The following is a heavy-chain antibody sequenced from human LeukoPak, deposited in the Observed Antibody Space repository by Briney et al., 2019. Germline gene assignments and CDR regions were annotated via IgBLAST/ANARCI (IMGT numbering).Heavy chain of an antibody. Sequence: ASVKVSCKASGYTFTSYYMHWVRQAPGQGLEWMGWMNPNSGNTGYAQKFQGRVTITRNTSISTAYMELSSLRSEDTAVYYCARGRYYDSSGYYDYXGQGTLVTVSS. D-gene: IGHD3-22*01. J-gene: IGHJ4*02. V-gene: IGHV1-8*03. CDR3: ARGRYYDSSGYYDY. CDR2: MNPNSGNT. CDR1: GYTFTSYY.